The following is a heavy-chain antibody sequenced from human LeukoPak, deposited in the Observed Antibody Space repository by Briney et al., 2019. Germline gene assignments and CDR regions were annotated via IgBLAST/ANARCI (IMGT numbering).Heavy chain of an antibody. Sequence: GGSLRLSCAASGFTLSSYSMNRVRQAPGKGLEWVSSISSSSSYIHYTDSVKGRFTISRDNTKKSLYLQMNSLRAEDTAVYYCARDRYDRSGYYDYWGQGTLVTVSS. V-gene: IGHV3-21*01. D-gene: IGHD3-22*01. J-gene: IGHJ4*02. CDR2: ISSSSSYI. CDR3: ARDRYDRSGYYDY. CDR1: GFTLSSYS.